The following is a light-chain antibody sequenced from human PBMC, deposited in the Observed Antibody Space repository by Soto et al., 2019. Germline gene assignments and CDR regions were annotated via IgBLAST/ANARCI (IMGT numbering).Light chain of an antibody. CDR3: ASYTTSSTYV. V-gene: IGLV2-14*01. CDR1: SSDDGGNSY. CDR2: DVS. Sequence: QSALTQPASVSGSPGQSIAISCTGTSSDDGGNSYVSWYQQQRGKAPKLVISDVSNRPSGVSDRFSGSKSGNTASLTISGLQSEDEADYYCASYTTSSTYVFGTGTKLTV. J-gene: IGLJ1*01.